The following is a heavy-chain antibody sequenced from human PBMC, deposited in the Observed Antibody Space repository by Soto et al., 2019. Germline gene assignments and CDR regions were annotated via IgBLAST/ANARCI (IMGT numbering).Heavy chain of an antibody. V-gene: IGHV1-69*10. CDR3: ARGPAQFDP. CDR1: GGSFSSLV. J-gene: IGHJ5*02. Sequence: AVKVSCKASGGSFSSLVISWLRQAPGQGPEWMGGINPMLGVANFAQKFQDRVTITADESTTTAYMELSSLRSEDTAVYYCARGPAQFDPWGQGTLVTVSS. D-gene: IGHD2-2*01. CDR2: INPMLGVA.